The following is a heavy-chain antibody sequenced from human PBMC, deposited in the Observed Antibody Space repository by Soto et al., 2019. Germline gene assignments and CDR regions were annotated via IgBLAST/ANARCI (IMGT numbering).Heavy chain of an antibody. J-gene: IGHJ4*02. Sequence: VQLVQSGAEVKKPGSSVKVSCKASGGTFSSYAISWVRQAPGQGLEWMGGIIPIFGTANYAQKFQGRVTITADASSSTAYMELSSLRYKDTAVYYFARAGYCSSTSCFDYWGQGTMVTVSS. CDR2: IIPIFGTA. V-gene: IGHV1-69*01. D-gene: IGHD2-2*01. CDR1: GGTFSSYA. CDR3: ARAGYCSSTSCFDY.